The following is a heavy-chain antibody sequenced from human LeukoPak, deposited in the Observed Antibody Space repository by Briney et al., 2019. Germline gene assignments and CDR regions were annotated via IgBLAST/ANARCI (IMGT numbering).Heavy chain of an antibody. J-gene: IGHJ4*02. CDR2: INHSGST. CDR1: GGSFSDYD. Sequence: SETLSLTCAVYGGSFSDYDWNWIRQSPGKGLEWIGEINHSGSTTYNPSLKSRVSLSVDTSKNQFSLKVTSVTAADTAVYYCARGITKTDPIVVVPAAIRVAQAFDSWGRGTLVTVSS. CDR3: ARGITKTDPIVVVPAAIRVAQAFDS. D-gene: IGHD2-2*01. V-gene: IGHV4-34*01.